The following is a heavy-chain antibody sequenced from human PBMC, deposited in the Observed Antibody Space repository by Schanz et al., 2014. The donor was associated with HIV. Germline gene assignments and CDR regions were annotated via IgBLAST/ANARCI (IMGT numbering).Heavy chain of an antibody. V-gene: IGHV3-NL1*01. CDR1: GFPFSSYG. CDR2: ISGSGGST. CDR3: AKEATVVTLAFDI. D-gene: IGHD4-17*01. J-gene: IGHJ3*02. Sequence: QVQLVESGGGVVQPGTSLRLSCAASGFPFSSYGMHWVRQAPGKGLEWVSAISGSGGSTYYADSVKGRFTVSRENSKNTLYLQMNSLRAEDTAVYYCAKEATVVTLAFDIWGQGTMVTVSS.